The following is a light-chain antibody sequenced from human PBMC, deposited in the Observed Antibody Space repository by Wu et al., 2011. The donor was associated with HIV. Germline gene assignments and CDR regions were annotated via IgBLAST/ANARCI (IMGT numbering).Light chain of an antibody. CDR2: DTS. CDR1: QTFNSF. J-gene: IGKJ2*03. V-gene: IGKV3-11*01. CDR3: QQYNNWPRYS. Sequence: EIVLTQSPVTLSLSPGERATFSCRASQTFNSFLAWYQQKPGQAPRLLIYDTSNRATGTPARFSVSGSGTEFTLTISSLQSEDFAVYYCQQYNNWPRYSFGRGPSWRSN.